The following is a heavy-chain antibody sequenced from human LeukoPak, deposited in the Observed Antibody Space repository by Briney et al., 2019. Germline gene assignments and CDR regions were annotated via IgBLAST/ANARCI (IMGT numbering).Heavy chain of an antibody. D-gene: IGHD4-17*01. J-gene: IGHJ4*02. CDR1: GFSFSSYE. CDR2: ISSSGSGK. V-gene: IGHV3-48*03. Sequence: PGGSLRLSCAASGFSFSSYEMTWVRQAREKGLEWVSFISSSGSGKNYADSVKGRFTISRDNAKNSLYLQMNSLRADDTAVYYCARRYYGVDYWGQGTLVTVSS. CDR3: ARRYYGVDY.